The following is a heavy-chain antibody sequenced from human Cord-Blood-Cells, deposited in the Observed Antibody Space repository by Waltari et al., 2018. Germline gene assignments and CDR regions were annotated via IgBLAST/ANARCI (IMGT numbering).Heavy chain of an antibody. CDR3: ARHGTAMAHPYYYGMDV. V-gene: IGHV5-51*01. D-gene: IGHD5-18*01. Sequence: EVQLVQSGAEVKKPGESLKISCKGSGYSFTSHWIGWVRQMPGKGLEWMGIIYPGDSDTRYSPSFQGQVTISADKSISTAYLQWSSLKASDTAMYYCARHGTAMAHPYYYGMDVWGQGTTVTVSS. J-gene: IGHJ6*02. CDR1: GYSFTSHW. CDR2: IYPGDSDT.